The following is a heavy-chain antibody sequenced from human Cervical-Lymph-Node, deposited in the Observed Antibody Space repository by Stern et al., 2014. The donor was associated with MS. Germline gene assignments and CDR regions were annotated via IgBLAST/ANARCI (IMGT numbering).Heavy chain of an antibody. Sequence: VQLVESGAEVKKSGASVTVSCKASGYTLSAYYMHWVRQAPGQGLEWMGRINSNSGGIHYAQKFQGRVTMTRDTSINTAYMELSSLRSDDTAVYYCARDTYGSGWYVDYWGQGTLVTVSS. J-gene: IGHJ4*02. CDR2: INSNSGGI. D-gene: IGHD6-19*01. V-gene: IGHV1-2*06. CDR3: ARDTYGSGWYVDY. CDR1: GYTLSAYY.